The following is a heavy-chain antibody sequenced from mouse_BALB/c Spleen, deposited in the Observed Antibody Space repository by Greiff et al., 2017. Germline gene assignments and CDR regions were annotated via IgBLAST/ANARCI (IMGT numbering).Heavy chain of an antibody. CDR3: AGGNYEAY. Sequence: VQLQQSGAELVKPGASVKLSCTASGFNIKDTYMHWVKQRPEQGLEWIGRIDPANGNTKYDPKFQGKATITADTSSNTAYLQLSSLTSEDTAVYYCAGGNYEAYWGQGTLVTVSA. V-gene: IGHV14-3*02. CDR1: GFNIKDTY. J-gene: IGHJ3*01. CDR2: IDPANGNT. D-gene: IGHD2-1*01.